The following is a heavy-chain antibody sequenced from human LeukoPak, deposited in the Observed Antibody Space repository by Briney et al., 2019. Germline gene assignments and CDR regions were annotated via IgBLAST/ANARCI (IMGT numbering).Heavy chain of an antibody. V-gene: IGHV4-4*02. CDR1: GGSISSSNW. CDR2: IYHSGST. Sequence: PSGTPSLTCAVSGGSISSSNWWSWVRQPPGKGLEWIGEIYHSGSTNYNPSLKSRVTISVDKSKNQFSLKLSSVTAADTAVYYCAREEGGDYNAFDIWGQGTMVTVSS. CDR3: AREEGGDYNAFDI. D-gene: IGHD4-17*01. J-gene: IGHJ3*02.